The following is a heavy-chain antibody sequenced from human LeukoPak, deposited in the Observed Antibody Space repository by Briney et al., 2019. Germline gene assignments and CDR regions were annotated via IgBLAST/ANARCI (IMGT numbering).Heavy chain of an antibody. CDR3: ARVPYIVAVVAVDY. Sequence: ASVKVSCTASGYTFTGYGISWVRQAPGQGLEWMGWISAYNGNTNYAQKLQGRVTMTTDTSTSTAYMELSSLRSDDTAVYYCARVPYIVAVVAVDYWGQGTLVTVSS. D-gene: IGHD2-15*01. V-gene: IGHV1-18*01. J-gene: IGHJ4*02. CDR1: GYTFTGYG. CDR2: ISAYNGNT.